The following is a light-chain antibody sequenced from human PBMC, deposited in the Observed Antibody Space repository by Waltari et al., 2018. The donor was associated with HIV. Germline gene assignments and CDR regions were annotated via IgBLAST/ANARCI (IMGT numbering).Light chain of an antibody. CDR1: DSNIGNNF. Sequence: QSVLTQPPSLSAAPGQKVTISCSGSDSNIGNNFVSWYQQLPGAAPQLLIYDNGSRPSGISDRCSGSKSGTSATLGITGLQAGDEADYYCATWDNNLYVGQVFGGGTKLTVL. J-gene: IGLJ3*02. CDR2: DNG. CDR3: ATWDNNLYVGQV. V-gene: IGLV1-51*01.